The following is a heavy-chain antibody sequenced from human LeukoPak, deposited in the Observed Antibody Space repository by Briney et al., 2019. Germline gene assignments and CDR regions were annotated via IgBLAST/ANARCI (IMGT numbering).Heavy chain of an antibody. V-gene: IGHV4-38-2*02. D-gene: IGHD3-10*01. CDR1: GDSLSSGYY. J-gene: IGHJ4*02. Sequence: PSETLSLTCIVSGDSLSSGYYWGWIRQPPGKGLEWIGSVYHTGSSYYNPSLKSRITTFVDTLTNQFSLKLKSVTAADTAMYFFVRSLGRYSPFYFDHWGQGNLVTASS. CDR2: VYHTGSS. CDR3: VRSLGRYSPFYFDH.